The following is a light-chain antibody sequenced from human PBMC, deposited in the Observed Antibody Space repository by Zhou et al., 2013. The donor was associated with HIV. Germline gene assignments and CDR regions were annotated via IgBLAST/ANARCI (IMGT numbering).Light chain of an antibody. Sequence: EIVITQSPATLSVSPGERATLSCRASQPISSNLAWYQQKVGQAPRLLMYRASNRATGIPDRFSGSGSGTDFTLTISRLEPEDFAVYYCQQYVTSPRTFGQGTKLEIK. V-gene: IGKV3-20*01. J-gene: IGKJ2*01. CDR2: RAS. CDR1: QPISSN. CDR3: QQYVTSPRT.